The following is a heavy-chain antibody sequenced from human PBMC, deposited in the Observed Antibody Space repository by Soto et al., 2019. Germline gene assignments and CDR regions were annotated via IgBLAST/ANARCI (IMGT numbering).Heavy chain of an antibody. J-gene: IGHJ6*02. CDR1: GFTFSSYG. CDR3: AKDVLWFGDAHYYYYGMDV. CDR2: ISYDGSNK. Sequence: PGGSLRLSCAASGFTFSSYGMHWVRQAPGKGLERVAVISYDGSNKYYADSVKGRFTISRDNSKNTLYLQMNSLRAEDTAVYYCAKDVLWFGDAHYYYYGMDVWGQGTTVTVSS. V-gene: IGHV3-30*18. D-gene: IGHD3-10*01.